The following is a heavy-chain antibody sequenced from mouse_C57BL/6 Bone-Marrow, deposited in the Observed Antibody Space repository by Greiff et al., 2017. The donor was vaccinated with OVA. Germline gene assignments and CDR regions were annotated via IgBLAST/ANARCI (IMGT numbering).Heavy chain of an antibody. CDR3: AEQSPVYAMDD. Sequence: VQLQQSGPGLVAPSQSLSITCTVSGFSFTSYGVDWVRQPPGKGLVWLGVICGGGSTNYNSALMSRLSISKDNSNSQVFLKMNSLQTDDTSMYYCAEQSPVYAMDDWGQGTSVTVSS. CDR2: ICGGGST. V-gene: IGHV2-9*01. J-gene: IGHJ4*01. CDR1: GFSFTSYG.